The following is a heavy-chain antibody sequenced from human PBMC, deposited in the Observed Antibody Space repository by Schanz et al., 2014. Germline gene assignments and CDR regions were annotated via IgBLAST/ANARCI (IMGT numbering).Heavy chain of an antibody. V-gene: IGHV3-23*04. CDR1: GYTVSSNY. CDR2: SGNGGST. J-gene: IGHJ6*02. Sequence: EVQLVESGGGLIQPGGSLRLSCAASGYTVSSNYMSWVRQAPGKGLEWVSAISGNGGSTYFADSVKGRFTISRDNSDNTLFLQMNSLRAEDTAVYYCARARYGLDVWGQGTTVTVSS. CDR3: ARARYGLDV.